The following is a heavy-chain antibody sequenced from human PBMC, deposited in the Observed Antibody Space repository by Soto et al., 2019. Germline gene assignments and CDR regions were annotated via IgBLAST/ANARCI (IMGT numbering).Heavy chain of an antibody. J-gene: IGHJ5*02. Sequence: ASVKVACKASGYTFTRSGISWVRTAPGQGLEWLGWINPDNGNTNYAQHLQGRVSLTTDTSTSTVYMELSSLRSEDTAVYYCARLGDVTEWRLDPWGQGSLVTVSS. CDR3: ARLGDVTEWRLDP. CDR2: INPDNGNT. D-gene: IGHD3-3*01. V-gene: IGHV1-18*01. CDR1: GYTFTRSG.